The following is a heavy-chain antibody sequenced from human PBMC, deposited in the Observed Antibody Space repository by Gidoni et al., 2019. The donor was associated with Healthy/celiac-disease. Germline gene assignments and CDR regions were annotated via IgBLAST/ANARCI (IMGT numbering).Heavy chain of an antibody. V-gene: IGHV4-39*01. CDR3: ARTAPIRYFDWFFDY. D-gene: IGHD3-9*01. Sequence: QLQLQESGPGMVKPSETLSLTCTVPGGSISSSSYYWGWTRQPPGKGLEWIGSIYYSGSTYYNPSLKSRVTISVDTSKNQFSLKLSSVTASDTAVYYCARTAPIRYFDWFFDYWGQGTLVTVSS. CDR1: GGSISSSSYY. J-gene: IGHJ4*02. CDR2: IYYSGST.